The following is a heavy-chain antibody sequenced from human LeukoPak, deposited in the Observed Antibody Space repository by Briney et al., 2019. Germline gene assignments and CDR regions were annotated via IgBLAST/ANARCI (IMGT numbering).Heavy chain of an antibody. CDR3: ARDRTNWNYGGDNWFDP. V-gene: IGHV3-33*01. CDR1: GFTFSSYG. J-gene: IGHJ5*02. D-gene: IGHD1-7*01. Sequence: PGRSLRLSCAASGFTFSSYGMHWVRQAPGKGLEWVAVIWYDGSNKYYADSVKGRFTISRDNSKNTLYLQMNSLRAEDTAVYYCARDRTNWNYGGDNWFDPWGQGTLVTVSS. CDR2: IWYDGSNK.